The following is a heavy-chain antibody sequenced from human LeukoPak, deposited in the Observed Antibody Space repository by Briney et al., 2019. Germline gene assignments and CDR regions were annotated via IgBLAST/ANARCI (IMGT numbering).Heavy chain of an antibody. D-gene: IGHD4-23*01. CDR3: TRRSNSQPPNY. Sequence: NPSQTLSLTCTVSGGSISSSPYYWGWIRQPPGKDLEWIGSIYYSGSTYYNPSLKSRVTISVDTSKNQFSLKLSSVTAADTAVYYCTRRSNSQPPNYWGQGTLVTVSS. V-gene: IGHV4-39*01. J-gene: IGHJ4*02. CDR2: IYYSGST. CDR1: GGSISSSPYY.